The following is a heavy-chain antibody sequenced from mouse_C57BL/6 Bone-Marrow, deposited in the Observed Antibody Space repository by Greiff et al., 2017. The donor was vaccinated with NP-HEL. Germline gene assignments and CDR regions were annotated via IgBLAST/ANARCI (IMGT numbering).Heavy chain of an antibody. CDR2: IFPGSGST. CDR3: ARGDYYGSRYWYFDV. V-gene: IGHV1-75*01. J-gene: IGHJ1*03. Sequence: VQLQQSGPELVKPGASVKISCKASGYTFTDYYINWVKQRPGQGLEWIGWIFPGSGSTYYNEKFKGKATLTVDKSSSTAYMLLSSLTSEDSAVYFCARGDYYGSRYWYFDVWGTGTTVTVSS. D-gene: IGHD1-1*01. CDR1: GYTFTDYY.